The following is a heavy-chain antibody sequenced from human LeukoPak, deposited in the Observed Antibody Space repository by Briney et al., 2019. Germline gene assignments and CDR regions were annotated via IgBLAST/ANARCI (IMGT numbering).Heavy chain of an antibody. Sequence: GGSLRLSCAASGFTFSSYWMHWVRQAPGKGLVWVSRINSDGSSTSYADSVKGRFTISRDNAKNTLYLQMDSLRAEDTAVYYCARVGRNYYDSSGYYWERDFDYWGQGTLVTVSS. CDR2: INSDGSST. CDR1: GFTFSSYW. D-gene: IGHD3-22*01. CDR3: ARVGRNYYDSSGYYWERDFDY. V-gene: IGHV3-74*01. J-gene: IGHJ4*02.